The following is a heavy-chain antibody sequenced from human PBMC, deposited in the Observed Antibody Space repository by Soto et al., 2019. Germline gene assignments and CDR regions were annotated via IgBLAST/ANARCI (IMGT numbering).Heavy chain of an antibody. D-gene: IGHD6-13*01. CDR3: ARESRAAADLPFDY. CDR1: GGSISSGGYY. Sequence: VQLQESGPGLVKPSQTLSLTCTVSGGSISSGGYYWSWIRQHPGKGLEWIGYIYYSRSTYYNPSRKSRVTIALDTSRSHCSLSLSSVTAADTAVYYCARESRAAADLPFDYWGQGTLVTVSS. CDR2: IYYSRST. J-gene: IGHJ4*02. V-gene: IGHV4-31*03.